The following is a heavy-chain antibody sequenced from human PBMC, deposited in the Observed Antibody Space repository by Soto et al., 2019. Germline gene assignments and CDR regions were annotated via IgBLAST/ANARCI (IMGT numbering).Heavy chain of an antibody. V-gene: IGHV4-31*03. CDR1: GGSISSGGYY. J-gene: IGHJ4*02. Sequence: QVQLQESGPGLVKPSQTLSLTCTVSGGSISSGGYYWSWIRQHPGKGLEWIGYIYYSGSTYYNPSLTSRVTISVDTSKNQFSLKLSSVTAADTAVYYCARFEGITMVRGVIRVWGQGTLVTVSP. CDR3: ARFEGITMVRGVIRV. D-gene: IGHD3-10*01. CDR2: IYYSGST.